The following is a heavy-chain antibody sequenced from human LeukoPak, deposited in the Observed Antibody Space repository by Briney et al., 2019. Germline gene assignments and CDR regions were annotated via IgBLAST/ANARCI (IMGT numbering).Heavy chain of an antibody. CDR3: ARETSQKGAHYMDV. J-gene: IGHJ6*03. CDR2: IYYSGST. Sequence: SETLSLTCTVSGGSISSYYWSWIPQSPGKGLERSGYIYYSGSTNYNPSLKSRVTISVDTSKNQSSLKLSSVTAADTAVYYCARETSQKGAHYMDVWGKGTTVTISS. D-gene: IGHD3-16*01. V-gene: IGHV4-59*01. CDR1: GGSISSYY.